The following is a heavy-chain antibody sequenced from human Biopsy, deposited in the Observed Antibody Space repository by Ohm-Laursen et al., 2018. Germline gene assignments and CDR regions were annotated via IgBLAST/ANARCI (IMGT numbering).Heavy chain of an antibody. J-gene: IGHJ6*02. CDR1: GVSITAYY. Sequence: GTLSLTCTVSGVSITAYYWSWIRQPPGRGLECIGNIHHSGSTNYNPSLKSRLTISVDTSKNQFSLKLSSVTAADTAVYYCARMDCSGGSCHYYSYGMDVWGQGATVTVSS. D-gene: IGHD2-15*01. CDR2: IHHSGST. V-gene: IGHV4-4*09. CDR3: ARMDCSGGSCHYYSYGMDV.